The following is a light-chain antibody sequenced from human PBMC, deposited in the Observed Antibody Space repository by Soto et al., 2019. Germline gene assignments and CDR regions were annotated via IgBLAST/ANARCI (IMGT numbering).Light chain of an antibody. J-gene: IGKJ2*01. CDR1: QSISSW. CDR2: KAS. Sequence: DIQMTQSPSTLSASVGDRVTITCRASQSISSWLAWYQQKPGKAPKLLIYKASILESGVPSRFSGSGSGTEFTLTTSSLQPDDFATYSCQQYSSFYTFGQGTNLEIK. CDR3: QQYSSFYT. V-gene: IGKV1-5*03.